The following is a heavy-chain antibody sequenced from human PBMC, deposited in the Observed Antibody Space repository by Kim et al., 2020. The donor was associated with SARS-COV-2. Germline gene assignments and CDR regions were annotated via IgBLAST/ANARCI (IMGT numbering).Heavy chain of an antibody. CDR3: ARVDTAMAASLYYYYGMDV. Sequence: GESLKISCKGSGYSFTSYWIGWVRQMPGKGLEWMGIIYPGDSDTRYSPSFQGQVTISADKSISTAYLQWSSLKASDTAMYYCARVDTAMAASLYYYYGMDVWGQGTTVTVSS. D-gene: IGHD5-18*01. J-gene: IGHJ6*02. CDR1: GYSFTSYW. CDR2: IYPGDSDT. V-gene: IGHV5-51*01.